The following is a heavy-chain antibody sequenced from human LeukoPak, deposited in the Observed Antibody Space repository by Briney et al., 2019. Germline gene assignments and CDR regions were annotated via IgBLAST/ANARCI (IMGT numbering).Heavy chain of an antibody. CDR2: ISGSGGST. CDR3: ARGGLVGPTPYLDS. J-gene: IGHJ4*02. V-gene: IGHV3-23*01. Sequence: GGSLRLSCAASGFTFSSYAMSWVRQAPGKGLEWVSAISGSGGSTYYADSVKGRFTISRDNSKNTLYLQVGSLRAEDMAVYYCARGGLVGPTPYLDSWGQGTLVTVSS. D-gene: IGHD1-26*01. CDR1: GFTFSSYA.